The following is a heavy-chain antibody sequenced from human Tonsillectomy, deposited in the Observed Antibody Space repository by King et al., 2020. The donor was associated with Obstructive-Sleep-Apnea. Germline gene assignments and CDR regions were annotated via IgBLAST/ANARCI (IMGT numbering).Heavy chain of an antibody. D-gene: IGHD6-25*01. CDR1: GFTFNNAW. J-gene: IGHJ5*02. Sequence: VQLVESGGGLVKPGGSLRLSCAASGFTFNNAWMSWVRQAPGKGLEWVGRIKSKTDGGTTDYAAAVKGRFSISRDDAKNTLFLQMNSLKSEDTAVYYCTTEELYSRGGNLFDPWGQGNLVTVSS. V-gene: IGHV3-15*01. CDR2: IKSKTDGGTT. CDR3: TTEELYSRGGNLFDP.